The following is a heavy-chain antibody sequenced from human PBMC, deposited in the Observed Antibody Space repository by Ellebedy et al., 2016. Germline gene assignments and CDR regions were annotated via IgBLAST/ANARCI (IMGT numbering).Heavy chain of an antibody. V-gene: IGHV3-15*01. D-gene: IGHD1-1*01. CDR2: IKSRVDGGTT. CDR1: GFSFTNAW. CDR3: SSADPQPNSFNPP. J-gene: IGHJ5*02. Sequence: GGSLRLXXAASGFSFTNAWMNWVRQAPGKGLEWVGRIKSRVDGGTTDYAAPVKGRFTISRDDSTKTLYLQMNSLKTEDTAMYFCSSADPQPNSFNPPWGQGTLVTVSS.